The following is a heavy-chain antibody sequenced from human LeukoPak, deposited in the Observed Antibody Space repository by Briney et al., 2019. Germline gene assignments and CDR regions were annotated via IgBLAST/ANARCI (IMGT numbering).Heavy chain of an antibody. Sequence: ASVKVSCKTSGYTFTGYYIHWVRQAPGQGLEWMGWIDPNSGGTNFAQKFQGRVTMTRDTSISTTYMELSRLRSDDTAVYYCARELFYSSGTKSNRVDYWGQGTLVTVSS. CDR3: ARELFYSSGTKSNRVDY. V-gene: IGHV1-2*02. D-gene: IGHD6-19*01. CDR1: GYTFTGYY. CDR2: IDPNSGGT. J-gene: IGHJ4*02.